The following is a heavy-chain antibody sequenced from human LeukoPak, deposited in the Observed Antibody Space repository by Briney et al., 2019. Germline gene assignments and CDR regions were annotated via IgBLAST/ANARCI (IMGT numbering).Heavy chain of an antibody. CDR2: IYTSGST. D-gene: IGHD3-22*01. Sequence: SETLSLTCTVSGGSISSGTHYWSWIRQPAGKGLEWIGRIYTSGSTNYNPSLKSRVTISVDTSKNQFSLKLTSLTAADTAVYFCARVSESYDSSGYSGNAFDIWGQGIMVTVSS. J-gene: IGHJ3*02. CDR1: GGSISSGTHY. CDR3: ARVSESYDSSGYSGNAFDI. V-gene: IGHV4-61*02.